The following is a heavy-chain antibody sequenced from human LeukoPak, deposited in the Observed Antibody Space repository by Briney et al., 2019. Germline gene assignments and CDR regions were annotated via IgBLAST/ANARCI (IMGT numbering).Heavy chain of an antibody. Sequence: GESLKISCKGSGYSFTSYWIGWVRQMPGKGLEWMGIIYPGDSDTRYSPSFQGQVTISADKSISTAYLQWSSLKASDTAMHYCARKRSGYRDAFDIWGQGTMVTVSS. CDR2: IYPGDSDT. CDR1: GYSFTSYW. D-gene: IGHD3-3*01. CDR3: ARKRSGYRDAFDI. J-gene: IGHJ3*02. V-gene: IGHV5-51*01.